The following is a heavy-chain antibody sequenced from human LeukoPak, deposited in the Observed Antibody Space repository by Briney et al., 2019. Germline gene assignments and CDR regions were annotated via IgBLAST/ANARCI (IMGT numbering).Heavy chain of an antibody. CDR1: GYTFTGYY. CDR3: ARAIAGLDSGYENYFDY. CDR2: INPNSGGT. J-gene: IGHJ4*02. D-gene: IGHD5-12*01. Sequence: ASVKVSCKASGYTFTGYYMHWVRQAPGQGLEWMGWINPNSGGTNYGQKFQGWVTMTRDTSISTAYMELSRLRSDDTAVYYCARAIAGLDSGYENYFDYWGQGTLVTVSS. V-gene: IGHV1-2*04.